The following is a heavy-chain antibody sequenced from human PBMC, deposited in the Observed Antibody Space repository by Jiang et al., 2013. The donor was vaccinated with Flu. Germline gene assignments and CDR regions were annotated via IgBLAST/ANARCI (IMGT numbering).Heavy chain of an antibody. CDR1: GGSISSGDYY. V-gene: IGHV4-30-4*01. CDR2: IYYSGST. Sequence: SLTCTVSGGSISSGDYYWSWIRQPPGKGLEWIGYIYYSGSTYYNPSLKSRVTISVDTSKNQFSLKLSSVTAADTAVYYCALAPVGDVPNAFDIWGQGTMVTVSS. CDR3: ALAPVGDVPNAFDI. D-gene: IGHD2-15*01. J-gene: IGHJ3*02.